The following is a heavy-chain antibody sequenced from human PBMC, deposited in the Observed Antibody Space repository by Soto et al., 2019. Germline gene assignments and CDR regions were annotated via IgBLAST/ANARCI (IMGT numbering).Heavy chain of an antibody. CDR3: ARGMYYYDSSGYSGPQYYFDY. CDR1: GGSISSGGYS. Sequence: QLQLQESGSGLVKPSQTLSLTCAVSGGSISSGGYSWSWIRQPPGKGLEWIGYIYHSGSTYYNPSLKSRVTISVDRSKNQFSLKLSSVTAADTAVYYCARGMYYYDSSGYSGPQYYFDYWGQGTLVTVSS. J-gene: IGHJ4*02. V-gene: IGHV4-30-2*01. CDR2: IYHSGST. D-gene: IGHD3-22*01.